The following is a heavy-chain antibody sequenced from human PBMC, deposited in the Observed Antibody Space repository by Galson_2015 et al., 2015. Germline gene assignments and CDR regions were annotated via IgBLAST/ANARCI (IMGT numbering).Heavy chain of an antibody. D-gene: IGHD5-18*01. CDR1: GFTFTSYS. CDR3: ATRTLDTAMVTGPGTYGMDV. CDR2: ISGSGTTI. V-gene: IGHV3-48*02. Sequence: SLRLSCAASGFTFTSYSMSWVRQAPGQGLEWLSYISGSGTTIYYAGSVKGRFTISRDNAKSSLFLQINSLRDEDTAVYFCATRTLDTAMVTGPGTYGMDVWGQGTTVTVSS. J-gene: IGHJ6*02.